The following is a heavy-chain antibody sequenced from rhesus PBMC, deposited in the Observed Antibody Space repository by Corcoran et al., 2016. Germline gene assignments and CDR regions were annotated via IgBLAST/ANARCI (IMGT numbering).Heavy chain of an antibody. J-gene: IGHJ3*01. V-gene: IGHV4-81*01. Sequence: QLQLQESGPGLVKPSETLSLTCAVSGGSIYGYSWSWLRQPPGKGLEWIGDIDVNVAGTNYNPSLKCRVTISKATSKNQFSLNLRSVSAADTAVYYCARRGNFDAFDFWGQGLRVTVSS. CDR2: IDVNVAGT. CDR1: GGSIYGYS. CDR3: ARRGNFDAFDF.